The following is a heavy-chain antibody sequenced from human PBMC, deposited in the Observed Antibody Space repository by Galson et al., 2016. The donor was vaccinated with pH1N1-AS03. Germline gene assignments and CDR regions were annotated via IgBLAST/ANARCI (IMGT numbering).Heavy chain of an antibody. J-gene: IGHJ4*02. CDR1: GYSFARYW. D-gene: IGHD6-13*01. CDR2: IYPGDSDT. V-gene: IGHV5-51*01. CDR3: ARDAGTDYLDH. Sequence: QSGAEVKKPGESLKISCKGSGYSFARYWIGWVRQMPGKGLEWMGVIYPGDSDTRYSPSFQGLVTISVDKTFNTAYLQWGSLEASDTAMYYCARDAGTDYLDHWGQGTLVTVPS.